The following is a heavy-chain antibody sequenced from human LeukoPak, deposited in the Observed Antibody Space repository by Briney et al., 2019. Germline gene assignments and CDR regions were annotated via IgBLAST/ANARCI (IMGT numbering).Heavy chain of an antibody. CDR3: ARVTKLWSLFDY. CDR2: INPNSGGT. D-gene: IGHD5-18*01. Sequence: ASVKVSCKASGYTFTGYYMHWVRQAPGQGLEWMGWINPNSGGTNYAQKFQGRVTMTRDTSISTAYMELSRLRSDDTAVYYCARVTKLWSLFDYWGQGTLVTASS. CDR1: GYTFTGYY. V-gene: IGHV1-2*02. J-gene: IGHJ4*02.